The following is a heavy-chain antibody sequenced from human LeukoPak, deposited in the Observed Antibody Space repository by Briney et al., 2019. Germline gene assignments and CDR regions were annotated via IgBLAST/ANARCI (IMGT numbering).Heavy chain of an antibody. D-gene: IGHD6-13*01. J-gene: IGHJ3*02. CDR2: IWYGGSNK. CDR1: GFTFSSYG. Sequence: GGSLRLSCAASGFTFSSYGMHWVRQAPGKGLEWVAVIWYGGSNKYYADSVKGRFTISRDNSKNTLYLQMNSLRAEDTAVYYCAKDIAAAGTQYAFDIWGQGTMVTVSS. V-gene: IGHV3-30*02. CDR3: AKDIAAAGTQYAFDI.